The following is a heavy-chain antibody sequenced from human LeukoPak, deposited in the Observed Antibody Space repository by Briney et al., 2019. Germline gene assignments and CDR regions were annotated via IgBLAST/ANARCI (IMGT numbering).Heavy chain of an antibody. Sequence: SETLSLTRTVSGVSISRYYWSWIRQPAGKGLEWIGRIYSSGSTTYNPSLKSRVTMSIDTSKNQFSLKLSFVTAADTAVYYCARDSGTTGEVKFDPWGQGTLVTVSS. CDR2: IYSSGST. D-gene: IGHD3-10*01. V-gene: IGHV4-4*07. CDR3: ARDSGTTGEVKFDP. CDR1: GVSISRYY. J-gene: IGHJ5*02.